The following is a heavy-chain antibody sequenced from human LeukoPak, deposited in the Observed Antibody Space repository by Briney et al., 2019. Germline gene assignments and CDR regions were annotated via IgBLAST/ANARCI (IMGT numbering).Heavy chain of an antibody. CDR1: GFTFDDYA. V-gene: IGHV3-43D*03. CDR3: ARARDIVLMVYHYYFDY. Sequence: GGSLRLSCAASGFTFDDYAMHWVRQAPGKGLEWVSLISWDGGSTYYADSVKGRFTISRDNAKNSLYLQMNSLRAEDTAVYYCARARDIVLMVYHYYFDYWGQGTLVTVSS. D-gene: IGHD2-8*01. J-gene: IGHJ4*02. CDR2: ISWDGGST.